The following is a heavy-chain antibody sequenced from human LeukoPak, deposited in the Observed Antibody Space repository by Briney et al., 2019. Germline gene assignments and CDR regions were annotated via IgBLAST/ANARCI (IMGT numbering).Heavy chain of an antibody. D-gene: IGHD3-10*01. J-gene: IGHJ4*02. V-gene: IGHV3-23*01. CDR2: ISGSGGST. CDR1: GFTFSSYA. CDR3: ARAFLSYTFDY. Sequence: GGSLRLSCAASGFTFSSYAMSWVRQAPGKGLEWVSGISGSGGSTYYADSVKGRFTISRDNAKNSLYLQMNSLRAEDTAVYYCARAFLSYTFDYWGQGTLVTVSS.